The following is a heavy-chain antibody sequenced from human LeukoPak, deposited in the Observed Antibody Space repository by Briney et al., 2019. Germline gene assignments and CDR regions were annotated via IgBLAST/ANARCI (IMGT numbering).Heavy chain of an antibody. J-gene: IGHJ4*02. CDR2: INPSGGST. D-gene: IGHD5-24*01. V-gene: IGHV1-46*01. CDR3: ARDRGRDGYPFDY. Sequence: ASVKVSCKASGYTFTSYYMHWVRQAPGQGLEWMGIINPSGGSTSYAQKFQGRVTMTRDTSISTAYTELSRLRSDDTAVYYCARDRGRDGYPFDYWGQGTLVTVSS. CDR1: GYTFTSYY.